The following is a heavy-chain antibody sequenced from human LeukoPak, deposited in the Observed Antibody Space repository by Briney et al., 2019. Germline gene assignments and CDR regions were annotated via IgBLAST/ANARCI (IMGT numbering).Heavy chain of an antibody. CDR3: AKIRGPSGTTGDWFDP. CDR1: GFTFGSYG. V-gene: IGHV3-30*18. Sequence: GRSLRLSCAASGFTFGSYGMHWVRQAPGKGLEWVAVISYDGSNKYYADSVKGRFTISRDNSKNTLYLQMNSLRAEDTAVYYCAKIRGPSGTTGDWFDPWGQGTLVTVSS. CDR2: ISYDGSNK. J-gene: IGHJ5*02. D-gene: IGHD1-1*01.